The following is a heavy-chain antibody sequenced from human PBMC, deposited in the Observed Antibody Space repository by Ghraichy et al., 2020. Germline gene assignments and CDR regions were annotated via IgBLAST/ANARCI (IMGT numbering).Heavy chain of an antibody. V-gene: IGHV3-21*01. CDR1: GFTFSSYS. Sequence: GGSLRLSCAASGFTFSSYSMNWVRQAPGKGLEWVSSISSSSSYIYYADSVKGRFTISRDNAKNSLYLQMNSLRAEDTAVYYCARAEYSSGWYTNSLFDYWGQGTLVTVSS. D-gene: IGHD6-19*01. J-gene: IGHJ4*02. CDR2: ISSSSSYI. CDR3: ARAEYSSGWYTNSLFDY.